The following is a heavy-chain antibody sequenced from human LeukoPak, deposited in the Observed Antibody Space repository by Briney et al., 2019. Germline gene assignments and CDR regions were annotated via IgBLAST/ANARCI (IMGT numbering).Heavy chain of an antibody. CDR1: GYTFNTYG. Sequence: ASVKVSCKASGYTFNTYGISWVRQAPGQGLEWMGWISAYNGNTNYAQRPQGRVTMTKDTSTSTGYMELRSLTSDDTAVYYCARAWDCSSTSCYAYFDYWGQGTPVTVSS. D-gene: IGHD2-2*01. CDR2: ISAYNGNT. J-gene: IGHJ4*02. CDR3: ARAWDCSSTSCYAYFDY. V-gene: IGHV1-18*01.